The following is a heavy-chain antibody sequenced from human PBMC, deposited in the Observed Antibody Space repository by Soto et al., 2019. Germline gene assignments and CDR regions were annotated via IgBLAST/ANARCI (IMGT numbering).Heavy chain of an antibody. D-gene: IGHD5-12*01. CDR2: ISYDGSNN. CDR1: GFTFSSYG. CDR3: AKDLGYGEIDY. V-gene: IGHV3-30*18. J-gene: IGHJ4*02. Sequence: PGGSLRLSCAASGFTFSSYGMHWVRQAPGKGLEWVAVISYDGSNNYYADSVKGRFTISRDNSKNTLYLQMNSLRAEDTAVYYCAKDLGYGEIDYWGQGTLVTVSS.